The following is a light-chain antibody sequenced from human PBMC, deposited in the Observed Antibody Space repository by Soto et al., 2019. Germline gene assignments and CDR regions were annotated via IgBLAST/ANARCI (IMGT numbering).Light chain of an antibody. J-gene: IGLJ2*01. CDR2: EDS. CDR3: QSYDSNDHVV. V-gene: IGLV6-57*04. Sequence: NFMLTQPHSVSESPGKTVTISCTRSSGSIAGYYVQWYQQRPDSAHTTVIYEDSQRPSGVPDRFSGSIDSPSNSASLTISTLKPEDEADYFCQSYDSNDHVVFGGGTKVTVL. CDR1: SGSIAGYY.